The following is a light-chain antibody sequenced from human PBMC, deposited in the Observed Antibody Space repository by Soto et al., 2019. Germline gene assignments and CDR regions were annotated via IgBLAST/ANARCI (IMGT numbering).Light chain of an antibody. Sequence: EIVLTQSPGTLSLSPGERATLSCRASQSVGSSYLTWYQQKPGQAPRLLIYDVSSRAAGIPDRFSGSGSGIDFTLTISRLEPEDCAVYYCQQYVSSPFTFGPGTRVDIK. J-gene: IGKJ3*01. CDR3: QQYVSSPFT. CDR2: DVS. CDR1: QSVGSSY. V-gene: IGKV3-20*01.